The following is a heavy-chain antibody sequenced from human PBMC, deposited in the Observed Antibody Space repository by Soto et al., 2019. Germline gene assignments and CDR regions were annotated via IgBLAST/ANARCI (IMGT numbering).Heavy chain of an antibody. Sequence: ASVKVSCKASGYTFTSYAMHWVRQAPGQRLEWMGWINAGNGNTKYSQKFQGRVTITRDTSTSTVYMELSSLRSEDTAVYYCATLAVAGYHYFDYWGQGTLVTVSS. V-gene: IGHV1-3*01. CDR1: GYTFTSYA. CDR3: ATLAVAGYHYFDY. J-gene: IGHJ4*02. CDR2: INAGNGNT. D-gene: IGHD6-19*01.